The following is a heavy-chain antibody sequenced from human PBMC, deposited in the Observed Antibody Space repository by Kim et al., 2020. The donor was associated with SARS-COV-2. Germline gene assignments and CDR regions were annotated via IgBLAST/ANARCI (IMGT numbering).Heavy chain of an antibody. CDR2: ISGSSTTI. CDR3: ARVLSKITITPNGMDV. Sequence: GGSLRLSCAASGFTFSAYSMNWVRQAPGKGLEWISYISGSSTTIYYADSVRGRFTISRDDAKNSLFLHVNSLRGEDSAVYYCARVLSKITITPNGMDVWGRGTTDTVPS. D-gene: IGHD1-20*01. V-gene: IGHV3-48*01. CDR1: GFTFSAYS. J-gene: IGHJ6*02.